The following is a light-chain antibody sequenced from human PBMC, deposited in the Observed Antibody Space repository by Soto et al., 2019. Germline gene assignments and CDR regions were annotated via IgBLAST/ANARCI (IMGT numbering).Light chain of an antibody. CDR3: QQYDNLPPWT. CDR2: GAS. CDR1: QSVGTY. J-gene: IGKJ1*01. Sequence: EIVMTQSPATLSVSPGERATLSCKASQSVGTYLAWYQQKPGQAPRLLIYGASTRAAGVPARFSGGGSGTEFTLTISSLQSEDFVIYHCQQYDNLPPWTFGQGTKVEIK. V-gene: IGKV3-15*01.